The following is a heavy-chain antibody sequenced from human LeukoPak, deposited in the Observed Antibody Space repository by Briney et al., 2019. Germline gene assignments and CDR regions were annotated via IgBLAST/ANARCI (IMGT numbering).Heavy chain of an antibody. Sequence: SETLSLTCAVYGGSFSGYYWSWICQPPGKGLEWIGEINHSGSTNYNPSLKSRVTISVDTSKNQFSLKLSSVTAADTAVYYCARAGYSSGWYDYWGQGTLVTVSA. CDR1: GGSFSGYY. V-gene: IGHV4-34*01. CDR3: ARAGYSSGWYDY. CDR2: INHSGST. J-gene: IGHJ4*02. D-gene: IGHD6-19*01.